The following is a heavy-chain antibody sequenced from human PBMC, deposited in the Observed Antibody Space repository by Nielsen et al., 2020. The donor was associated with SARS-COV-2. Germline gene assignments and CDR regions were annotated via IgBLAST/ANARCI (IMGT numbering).Heavy chain of an antibody. J-gene: IGHJ5*02. Sequence: SETLSLTCTVSGGSIISSSYYWGWIRQPPGKGLEWIGSIYYSGSTYYNPSLKSRVTISVDTSKNQFSLKLSSVTAADTAVYYCARPVSDYPGWFDPWGQGTLVTVSS. CDR1: GGSIISSSYY. CDR3: ARPVSDYPGWFDP. D-gene: IGHD5-12*01. V-gene: IGHV4-39*01. CDR2: IYYSGST.